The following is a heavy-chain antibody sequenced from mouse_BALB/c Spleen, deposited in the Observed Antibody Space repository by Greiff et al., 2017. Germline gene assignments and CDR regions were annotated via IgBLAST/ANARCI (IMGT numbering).Heavy chain of an antibody. Sequence: EVMLVESGGGLVKPGGSLKLSCAASGFTFSDYYMYWVRQTPEKRLEWVATISDGGSYTYYPDSVKGRFTISRDNAKNNLYLQMNSLKSEDTAMYYCARAPDYFGSTPHYFDYWGQGTTLTVSS. V-gene: IGHV5-4*02. CDR1: GFTFSDYY. CDR2: ISDGGSYT. CDR3: ARAPDYFGSTPHYFDY. D-gene: IGHD1-1*01. J-gene: IGHJ2*01.